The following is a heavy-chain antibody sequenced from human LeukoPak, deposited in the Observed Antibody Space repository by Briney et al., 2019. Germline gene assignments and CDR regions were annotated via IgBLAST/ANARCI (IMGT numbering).Heavy chain of an antibody. CDR3: TKDGGLGG. Sequence: GGSLRLSCGASGFTFGTYWMHWVRQAPGKGLVWVSGINSDGGTTTYADSVKGRFTISRDNSKNTLYMQMNSLRPEDTALYYCTKDGGLGGWGQGTLVTVSS. V-gene: IGHV3-74*01. D-gene: IGHD3-10*01. CDR2: INSDGGTT. J-gene: IGHJ4*02. CDR1: GFTFGTYW.